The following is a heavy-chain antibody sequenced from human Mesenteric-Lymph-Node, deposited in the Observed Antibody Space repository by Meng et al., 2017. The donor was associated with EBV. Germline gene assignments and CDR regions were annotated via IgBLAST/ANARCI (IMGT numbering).Heavy chain of an antibody. D-gene: IGHD3-22*01. V-gene: IGHV1-69*01. CDR3: ATYYYDSSAYFD. CDR1: GGTFSSYA. CDR2: IIPIFSTA. J-gene: IGHJ4*02. Sequence: QVQLLQSGAGVKKPGSSVKVSCKASGGTFSSYAISWVRQAPGQGLEWMGGIIPIFSTANYAQKLQGRVTITADESTSTAYMELNSLRSEDTAVYYCATYYYDSSAYFDWGQGTLVTVSS.